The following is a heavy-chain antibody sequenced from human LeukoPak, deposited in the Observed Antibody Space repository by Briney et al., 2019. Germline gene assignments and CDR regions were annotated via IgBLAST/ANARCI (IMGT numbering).Heavy chain of an antibody. Sequence: GGPLRLSCAASEFTFSNFWMSWVRQVPGKGLEWVANTNRDGSEKYYVVSVKGRVTISRDNAMNFLYLQLNSLRVDDTAVYYCARDSGSCRGCAFDIWGQGTVVTVSS. D-gene: IGHD1-26*01. J-gene: IGHJ3*02. V-gene: IGHV3-7*01. CDR3: ARDSGSCRGCAFDI. CDR1: EFTFSNFW. CDR2: TNRDGSEK.